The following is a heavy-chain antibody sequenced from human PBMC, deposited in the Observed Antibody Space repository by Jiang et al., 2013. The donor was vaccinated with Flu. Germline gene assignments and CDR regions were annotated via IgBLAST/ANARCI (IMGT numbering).Heavy chain of an antibody. V-gene: IGHV3-9*01. J-gene: IGHJ4*02. Sequence: FGDFAMHWVRQAPGKGLEWVSGITWRSESIVYADSVKGRFTISRDNAENSLYLQMNRLRAEDTAFYYCVKAPGTFFNSGAFDYWGQGILVSVSS. D-gene: IGHD3-3*02. CDR1: FGDFA. CDR2: ITWRSESI. CDR3: VKAPGTFFNSGAFDY.